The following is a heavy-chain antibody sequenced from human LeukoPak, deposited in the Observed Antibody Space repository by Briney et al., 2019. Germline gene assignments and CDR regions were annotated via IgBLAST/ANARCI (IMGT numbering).Heavy chain of an antibody. D-gene: IGHD2-2*02. V-gene: IGHV4-39*07. Sequence: SETLSLTCTVSGGSISSSSYYWGWIRQPPGKGLEWIGSIYYSGSTYYNPSLKSRVTISVDTSKDQFSLKLSSVTAADTAVYYCARVYCSSTSCYTPTFDYWGQGTLVTVSS. CDR3: ARVYCSSTSCYTPTFDY. CDR2: IYYSGST. J-gene: IGHJ4*02. CDR1: GGSISSSSYY.